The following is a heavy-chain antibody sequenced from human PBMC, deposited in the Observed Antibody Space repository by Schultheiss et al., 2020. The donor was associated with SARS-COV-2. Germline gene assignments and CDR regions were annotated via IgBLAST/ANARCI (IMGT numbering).Heavy chain of an antibody. J-gene: IGHJ6*02. CDR3: VRGAPIGDRGMDV. CDR2: IYTSGST. D-gene: IGHD3-16*01. CDR1: GGSISSYY. V-gene: IGHV4-4*07. Sequence: SETLSLTCTVSGGSISSYYWSWIRQPAGKGLEWIGRIYTSGSTNYNPSLKSRVTISVDKPKNQLSLNLTSVTAADTAVYYCVRGAPIGDRGMDVWGQGTTVTVSS.